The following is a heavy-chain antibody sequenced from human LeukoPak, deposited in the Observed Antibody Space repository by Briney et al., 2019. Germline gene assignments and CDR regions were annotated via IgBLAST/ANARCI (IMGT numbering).Heavy chain of an antibody. Sequence: GGSLRLSCAASGFTFISYSMNWVRQAPGKGLQWVSSISSSTTYIYYADSVKGRFTISRDNAKNPLYLQMNSLRAEDTAVYYCARGDYGAPFDYWGQGTLVTVSS. D-gene: IGHD4-17*01. CDR2: ISSSTTYI. CDR1: GFTFISYS. V-gene: IGHV3-21*01. CDR3: ARGDYGAPFDY. J-gene: IGHJ4*02.